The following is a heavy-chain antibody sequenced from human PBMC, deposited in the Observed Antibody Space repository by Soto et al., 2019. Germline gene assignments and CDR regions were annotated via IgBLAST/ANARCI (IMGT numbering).Heavy chain of an antibody. CDR2: FAGNFVTL. V-gene: IGHV3-23*01. CDR3: VREGRLGVEGFDV. CDR1: GLTFSNHI. J-gene: IGHJ4*02. Sequence: EVQLLESGGGLVQPWWSLTRSCAAAGLTFSNHIIHWVRQAPGEGLEWVSGFAGNFVTLLYADSVKGRFTISRDNSKNTSDLQMNNLRAEDTVIYYCVREGRLGVEGFDVWGQGRLVTVSA. D-gene: IGHD1-26*01.